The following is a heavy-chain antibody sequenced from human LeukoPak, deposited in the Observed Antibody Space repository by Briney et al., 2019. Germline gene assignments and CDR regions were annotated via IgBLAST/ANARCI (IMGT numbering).Heavy chain of an antibody. J-gene: IGHJ4*01. CDR3: STEPRSLLY. V-gene: IGHV3-21*05. CDR2: ISGRGSDI. Sequence: GGSLRLSCAASGLTYSSCAMTWVRQAPGKGLEALAYISGRGSDIYYADSMKGRFTISRDNAKNSLYLQLNSLRPEDTALYYCSTEPRSLLYWGHGTLVTVSS. CDR1: GLTYSSCA. D-gene: IGHD4-17*01.